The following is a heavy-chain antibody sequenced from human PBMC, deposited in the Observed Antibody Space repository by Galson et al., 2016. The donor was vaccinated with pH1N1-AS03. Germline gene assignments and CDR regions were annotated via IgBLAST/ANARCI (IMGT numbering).Heavy chain of an antibody. V-gene: IGHV3-9*01. Sequence: SLRLSCAASGFNFDNYAMHWVRQARGKGLEWVSGISWNSGTFDYADSVKGRFTISRDNAKNSLYLQMNSLTADDSALYHCAKSYHGDVFDIWGQGTMVTVSS. D-gene: IGHD2-21*01. CDR3: AKSYHGDVFDI. J-gene: IGHJ3*02. CDR1: GFNFDNYA. CDR2: ISWNSGTF.